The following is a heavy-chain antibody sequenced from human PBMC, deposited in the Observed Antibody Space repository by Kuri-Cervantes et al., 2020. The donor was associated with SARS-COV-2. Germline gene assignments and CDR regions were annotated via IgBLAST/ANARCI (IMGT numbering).Heavy chain of an antibody. J-gene: IGHJ4*02. Sequence: SETLSLTCTVSGGSISSSSYYWGWIRQPPGKGLEWIGSIYYSGSTYYNPSLKSRVTISVDASKNQFSLKLSSVTAADTAVYYCARLTTVTTFDYWGQGTLVTVSS. CDR1: GGSISSSSYY. V-gene: IGHV4-39*01. D-gene: IGHD4-17*01. CDR2: IYYSGST. CDR3: ARLTTVTTFDY.